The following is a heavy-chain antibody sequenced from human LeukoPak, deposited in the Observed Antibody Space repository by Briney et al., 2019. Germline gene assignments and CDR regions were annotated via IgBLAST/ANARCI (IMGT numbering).Heavy chain of an antibody. J-gene: IGHJ4*02. Sequence: SETLSLTCTVPGGSISGYYWSWIRQPPGKGLEWIGYIYYSGSTNYNPSLKSRVTISVDTSKNQFSLKLSSVTAADTAVYYCARTYCSGSTCYPNRLDYWGPGTLVTVSS. CDR1: GGSISGYY. CDR3: ARTYCSGSTCYPNRLDY. V-gene: IGHV4-59*01. D-gene: IGHD2-15*01. CDR2: IYYSGST.